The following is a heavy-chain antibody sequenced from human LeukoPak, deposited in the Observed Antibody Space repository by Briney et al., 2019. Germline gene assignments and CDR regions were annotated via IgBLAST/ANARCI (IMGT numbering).Heavy chain of an antibody. Sequence: GGSLILSCVASGFPFSISWVTWVRQAPGKGLEWVANIDKHGNGKYYVDSVKGRFAISRDYATNSVFLQMNSLRAEDTSVCYCARDAGWGYYDLWGQGTPVTVSS. CDR1: GFPFSISW. V-gene: IGHV3-7*01. CDR2: IDKHGNGK. D-gene: IGHD1-26*01. CDR3: ARDAGWGYYDL. J-gene: IGHJ4*02.